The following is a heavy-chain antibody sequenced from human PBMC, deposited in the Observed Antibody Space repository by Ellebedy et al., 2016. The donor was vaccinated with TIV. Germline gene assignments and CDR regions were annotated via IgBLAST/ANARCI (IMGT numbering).Heavy chain of an antibody. D-gene: IGHD5-18*01. V-gene: IGHV4-59*01. J-gene: IGHJ4*02. Sequence: SETLSLTCTVSGGSISSYYWSWIRQPPGKGLEWIGYIYYSGSNNYNPSLKSRVTISVDTSKNQFSLTLSSVTAADTAVYYCSREKQHVDTAMVFDYWGQGTLVTVSS. CDR2: IYYSGSN. CDR1: GGSISSYY. CDR3: SREKQHVDTAMVFDY.